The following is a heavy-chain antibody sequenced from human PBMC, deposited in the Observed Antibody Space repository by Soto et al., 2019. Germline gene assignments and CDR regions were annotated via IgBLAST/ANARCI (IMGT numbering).Heavy chain of an antibody. Sequence: SLVLPCSVSGCIYSDHYSSWIRQAPGKGLEWISYISGDSSYTNYADSVKGRFTISRDNARNSLHLQMDSLRVEDTAVYFCARVQDFGLVLIQGFFDYWGQGTLVTVYS. CDR3: ARVQDFGLVLIQGFFDY. CDR1: GCIYSDHY. D-gene: IGHD3-3*01. CDR2: ISGDSSYT. J-gene: IGHJ4*02. V-gene: IGHV3-11*06.